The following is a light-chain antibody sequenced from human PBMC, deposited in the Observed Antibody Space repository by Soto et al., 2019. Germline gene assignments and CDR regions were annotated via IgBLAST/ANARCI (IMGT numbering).Light chain of an antibody. CDR2: NNN. V-gene: IGLV1-44*01. CDR1: SSNIGSNP. CDR3: AAWDDSLDGVA. J-gene: IGLJ2*01. Sequence: QSVLTQPPSASETPGQRVTISCSGSSSNIGSNPVNWYQQLPGTAPKRLIFNNNQRPSGVPDRFSGSKSGTSASLAISGLRSEDEADYYCAAWDDSLDGVAFGGGTKLTVL.